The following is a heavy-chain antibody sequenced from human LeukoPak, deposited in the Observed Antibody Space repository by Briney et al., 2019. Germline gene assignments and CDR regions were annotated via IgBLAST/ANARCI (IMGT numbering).Heavy chain of an antibody. J-gene: IGHJ4*02. V-gene: IGHV3-48*01. CDR2: ISSSSSTI. CDR1: GFTFSSYS. Sequence: GGSLRLSCAASGFTFSSYSMNWVRQAPGKGLEWVSYISSSSSTIYYADSVKGRFTISRDNAKNSLYLQMNSLRAEDTAVYYCAKDRYSSGSILDYWGQGTLVTVSS. CDR3: AKDRYSSGSILDY. D-gene: IGHD6-19*01.